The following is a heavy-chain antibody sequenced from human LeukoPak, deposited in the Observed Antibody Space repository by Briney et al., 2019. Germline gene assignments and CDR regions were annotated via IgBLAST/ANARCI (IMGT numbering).Heavy chain of an antibody. J-gene: IGHJ4*02. D-gene: IGHD5-24*01. CDR3: ARDGVATNDC. V-gene: IGHV3-64*01. CDR1: GFTFSDYY. CDR2: ISSNGGTT. Sequence: PGGSLRLSCAASGFTFSDYYMSWIRQAPGKGLEYVSGISSNGGTTVYANSVKGRFTISRDNSKNTLYLQMGSLRAEDMAVYYCARDGVATNDCWGQGTLVTVSS.